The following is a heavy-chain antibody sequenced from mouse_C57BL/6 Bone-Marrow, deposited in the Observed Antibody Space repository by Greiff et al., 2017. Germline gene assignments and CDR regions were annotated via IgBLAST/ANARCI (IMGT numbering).Heavy chain of an antibody. CDR2: IWTGGGT. J-gene: IGHJ4*01. Sequence: VQLQQSGPGLVAPSQSLSITCTVSGFSLTSYAISWVRQPPGKGLEWLGVIWTGGGTNYNSALKSRLSISKDNSKSQVFLKMNSLQTDDTARDXCASTNWEDAMDYWGQGTSVTVSS. V-gene: IGHV2-9-1*01. CDR1: GFSLTSYA. CDR3: ASTNWEDAMDY. D-gene: IGHD4-1*01.